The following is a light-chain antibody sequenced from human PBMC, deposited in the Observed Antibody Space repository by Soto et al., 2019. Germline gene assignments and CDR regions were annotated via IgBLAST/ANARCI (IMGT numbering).Light chain of an antibody. CDR1: QSITSY. CDR3: QQHYSTPYT. J-gene: IGKJ5*01. V-gene: IGKV1-39*01. Sequence: DIQMTQSPSSLSASVGDRVTITCRASQSITSYLNWYQQKPGKAPKLLIYAASSLQSGVPSRFSGSGSGTEFTLTISSLQPEDFATYYCQQHYSTPYTFGQGTRLEIK. CDR2: AAS.